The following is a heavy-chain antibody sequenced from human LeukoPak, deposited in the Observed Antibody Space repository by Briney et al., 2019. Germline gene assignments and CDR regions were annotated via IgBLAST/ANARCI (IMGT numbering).Heavy chain of an antibody. CDR2: ISSSSSSI. Sequence: GGSLRLTCAASGFTFSNYGMNWVRQAPGKGLEWDSSISSSSSSIYYADSLKGRFTISRDNAKTSLYLQMNSLRAEDTAVYYCARLADYGNYGPREYLDFWGQGTPVTVSS. V-gene: IGHV3-21*01. D-gene: IGHD4-11*01. J-gene: IGHJ4*02. CDR1: GFTFSNYG. CDR3: ARLADYGNYGPREYLDF.